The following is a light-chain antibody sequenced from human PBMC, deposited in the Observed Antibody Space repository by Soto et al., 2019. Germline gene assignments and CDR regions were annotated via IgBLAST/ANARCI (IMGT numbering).Light chain of an antibody. J-gene: IGKJ1*01. Sequence: DIQMTQSPSTLSASVGDRVTITCRASQSVGRWLAWYQQKAGKAPKLLIYDASTLESGVPSRFSGSGSGTEFTLTITSLQPDDFATYYCQQYNTYPETFGQGTKVDI. CDR2: DAS. V-gene: IGKV1-5*01. CDR3: QQYNTYPET. CDR1: QSVGRW.